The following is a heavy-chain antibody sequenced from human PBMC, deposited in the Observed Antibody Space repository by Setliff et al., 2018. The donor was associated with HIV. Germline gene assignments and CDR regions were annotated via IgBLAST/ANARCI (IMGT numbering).Heavy chain of an antibody. CDR2: IYAGDSDT. V-gene: IGHV5-51*01. D-gene: IGHD3-3*01. CDR1: RYSFSSYW. J-gene: IGHJ3*02. CDR3: ARRPYYDSWSGHQAFDI. Sequence: GESLKISCKGSRYSFSSYWIGWVRQMPGKGLEWMGIIYAGDSDTRYSPSFQGQVTISADKSISTAYVQWSGLKASDTAMYYCARRPYYDSWSGHQAFDIWGQGTMVTVS.